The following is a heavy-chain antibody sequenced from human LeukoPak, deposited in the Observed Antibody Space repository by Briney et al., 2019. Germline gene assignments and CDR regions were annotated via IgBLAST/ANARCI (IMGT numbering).Heavy chain of an antibody. D-gene: IGHD3-10*01. Sequence: GWSLRLSCAASGFTFSSYGMHWVRQAPGKGLEWVAVISYDGSNKYYADSVKGRFTISRDNSKNTLYLQMNSLRAEDTAVYYCAKDQESPPSLWFGELAFDYWGQGTLVTVSS. CDR1: GFTFSSYG. V-gene: IGHV3-30*18. CDR2: ISYDGSNK. J-gene: IGHJ4*02. CDR3: AKDQESPPSLWFGELAFDY.